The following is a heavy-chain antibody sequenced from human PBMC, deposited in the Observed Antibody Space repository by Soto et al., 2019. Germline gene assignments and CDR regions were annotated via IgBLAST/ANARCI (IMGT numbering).Heavy chain of an antibody. D-gene: IGHD2-2*01. CDR3: AHVPGPGHLLYSSYDYMDV. J-gene: IGHJ6*03. CDR2: IYWDDDK. Sequence: QITLKESGPTLVKPTQTLTLTCTFSGFSLTTRGVGVGWIRQPPGKALEGLALIYWDDDKRYSPSPNSRPTITKDTSNNQLVLTLTNMDPVDTATYYCAHVPGPGHLLYSSYDYMDVWGKGATVAVS. V-gene: IGHV2-5*02. CDR1: GFSLTTRGVG.